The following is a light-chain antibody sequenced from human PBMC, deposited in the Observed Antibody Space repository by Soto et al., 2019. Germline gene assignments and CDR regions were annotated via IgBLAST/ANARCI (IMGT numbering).Light chain of an antibody. Sequence: EIVLTQSPGTLSLSPGERATLSCRASQSVSSSYLAWYQQKPGQAPRLLIYAASSRATGIPDRFSGTGSGTDFTTIISLLQHDDVTVYYCQQYSSPRTFGQGTKVDIK. CDR3: QQYSSPRT. CDR1: QSVSSSY. J-gene: IGKJ1*01. V-gene: IGKV3-20*01. CDR2: AAS.